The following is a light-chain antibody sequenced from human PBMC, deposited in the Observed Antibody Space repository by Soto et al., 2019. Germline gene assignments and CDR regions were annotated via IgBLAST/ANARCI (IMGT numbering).Light chain of an antibody. V-gene: IGKV1-17*01. J-gene: IGKJ5*01. CDR2: AAS. CDR1: QGISTY. Sequence: DIQMTLSQSSLSASVVYIFTTNCRVSQGISTYLNWCQQTPGKAPKLLIYAASTFQSGVPSRFSGSGSGTDFTLTISCLQSEDFATYYCQQYYSYPGFGQGTRREIK. CDR3: QQYYSYPG.